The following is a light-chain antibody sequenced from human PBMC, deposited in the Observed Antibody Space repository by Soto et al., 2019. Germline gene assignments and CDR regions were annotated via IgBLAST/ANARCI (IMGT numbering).Light chain of an antibody. CDR2: DAS. J-gene: IGKJ5*01. V-gene: IGKV3-11*01. CDR3: QQRSNWPPSIT. CDR1: QSVSSY. Sequence: EIVLTQSPATLSLSPGERATLSCRASQSVSSYLAWYQQKPGQAPRLLIYDASNRATGIPARFXXSGSGTXXXXXXXXXXXEDFAVYYCQQRSNWPPSITFGQGTRLEIK.